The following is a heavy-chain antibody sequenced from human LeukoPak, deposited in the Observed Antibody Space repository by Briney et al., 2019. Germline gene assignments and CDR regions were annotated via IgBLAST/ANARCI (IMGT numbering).Heavy chain of an antibody. CDR3: ARRDYHPIFGVVIPDDAFDI. CDR1: GFTFSSYG. Sequence: GGSLRLSCAASGFTFSSYGMHWVRQAPGKGLEWVAFIRYDGSNKYYADSVKGRFTISRDNSKNTLYLQMNSLRAEDTAVYYCARRDYHPIFGVVIPDDAFDIWGQGTMVTVSS. J-gene: IGHJ3*02. V-gene: IGHV3-30*02. D-gene: IGHD3-3*01. CDR2: IRYDGSNK.